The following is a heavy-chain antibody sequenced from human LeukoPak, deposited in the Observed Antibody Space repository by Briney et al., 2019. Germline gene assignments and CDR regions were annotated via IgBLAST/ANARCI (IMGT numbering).Heavy chain of an antibody. Sequence: SQTLSLTCTVSGGSISSYYCSWIRQPPGKGLEWIGYINYSGSTNYNPSLKSRVTISVDTTKSQFSLKLSSVTAADTAVYYCARLGLSYGGNDYWGQGTLVTVSS. CDR2: INYSGST. J-gene: IGHJ4*02. CDR1: GGSISSYY. D-gene: IGHD4-23*01. CDR3: ARLGLSYGGNDY. V-gene: IGHV4-59*08.